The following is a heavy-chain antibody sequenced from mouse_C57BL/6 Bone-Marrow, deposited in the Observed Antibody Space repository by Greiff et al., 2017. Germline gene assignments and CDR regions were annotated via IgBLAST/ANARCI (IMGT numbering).Heavy chain of an antibody. V-gene: IGHV14-4*01. Sequence: VQLQQSGAELVRPGASVKLSCTASGFNIKDDYMHWVKQRPEQGLEWIGWIDPENGDTEYASKFQGKATITADTSSNTAYLQLSSLTSEDTAVYDCTTSRLGRGVYYWGQGTTLTVSS. D-gene: IGHD4-1*01. CDR3: TTSRLGRGVYY. CDR2: IDPENGDT. CDR1: GFNIKDDY. J-gene: IGHJ2*01.